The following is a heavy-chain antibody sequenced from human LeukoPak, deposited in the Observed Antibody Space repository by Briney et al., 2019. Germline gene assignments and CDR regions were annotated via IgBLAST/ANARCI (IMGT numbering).Heavy chain of an antibody. CDR1: GFTFSSYG. D-gene: IGHD3-10*01. CDR3: AKDSGNWFDP. J-gene: IGHJ5*02. Sequence: PGGSLRLSCAASGFTFSSYGMHWVRQAPGKGLEWVAVISYDGSNKYYADSVKGRFTISGDNSKNTLYLQMNSLRAEDTAVYYCAKDSGNWFDPWGQGTLVTVSS. V-gene: IGHV3-30*18. CDR2: ISYDGSNK.